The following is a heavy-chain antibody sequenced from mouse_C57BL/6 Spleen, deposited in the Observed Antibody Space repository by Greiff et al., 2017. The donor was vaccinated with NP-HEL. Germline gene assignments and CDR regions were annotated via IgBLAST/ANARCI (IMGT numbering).Heavy chain of an antibody. J-gene: IGHJ1*03. V-gene: IGHV1-78*01. CDR2: IYPRDGST. CDR3: ASYSNFWYFDV. Sequence: LVESAAELVKPGASVKISCKVSGYTFTDHTIHWMKQRPEQGLEWIGYIYPRDGSTKYNEKFKGKATLTADKSSSTAYMQLNSLTSEDSAVYFCASYSNFWYFDVWGTGTTVTVSS. D-gene: IGHD2-5*01. CDR1: GYTFTDHT.